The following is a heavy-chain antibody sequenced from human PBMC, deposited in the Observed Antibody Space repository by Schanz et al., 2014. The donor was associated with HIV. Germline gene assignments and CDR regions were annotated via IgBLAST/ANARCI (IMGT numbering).Heavy chain of an antibody. D-gene: IGHD6-19*01. V-gene: IGHV3-53*02. CDR2: SGSGGHT. J-gene: IGHJ5*02. Sequence: EVQLVETGGRLIQPGGSLRLSCAASGFTVSSIYMSWVRQAPGRGLEWVSTISGSGGHTYYADSVKGRFTISRDNSKNSLYLQMSSLRAEDTAVYYCAREYLGYSSGFDPWGQGTLVTVSS. CDR1: GFTVSSIY. CDR3: AREYLGYSSGFDP.